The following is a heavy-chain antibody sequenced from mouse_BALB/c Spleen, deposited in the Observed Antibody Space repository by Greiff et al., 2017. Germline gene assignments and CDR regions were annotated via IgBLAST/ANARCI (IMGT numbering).Heavy chain of an antibody. CDR1: GYTFTSYW. CDR2: IYPGDGDT. D-gene: IGHD3-2*01. V-gene: IGHV1-87*01. CDR3: AMGLKTARATYYFDY. Sequence: QVQLQQSGAELARPGASVKLSCKASGYTFTSYWMQWVKQRPGQGLEWIGAIYPGDGDTRYTQKFKGKATLTADKSSSTAYMQLSSLASENSAVYYCAMGLKTARATYYFDYWGQGTTLTVSS. J-gene: IGHJ2*01.